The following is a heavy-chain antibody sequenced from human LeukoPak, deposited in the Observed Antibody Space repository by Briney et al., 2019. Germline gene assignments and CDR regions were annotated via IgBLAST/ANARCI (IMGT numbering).Heavy chain of an antibody. J-gene: IGHJ5*02. V-gene: IGHV4-39*01. CDR2: IYYSGST. CDR1: GGSISSSSYY. D-gene: IGHD3-22*01. CDR3: ARPRLGYDSSGYYYYNWFDP. Sequence: SETLSLTCTVSGGSISSSSYYWGWIRQPPGKGLEWIGSIYYSGSTYYNPSLKSRVTISVDTSKNQFSLKLSSVTAADTAVYYCARPRLGYDSSGYYYYNWFDPWGQGTLVTVSS.